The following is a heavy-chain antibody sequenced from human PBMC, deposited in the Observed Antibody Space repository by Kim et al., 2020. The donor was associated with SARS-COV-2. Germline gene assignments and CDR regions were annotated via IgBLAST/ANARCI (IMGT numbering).Heavy chain of an antibody. V-gene: IGHV1-18*01. CDR3: ARDRGSHGDGYNRAADFQH. Sequence: ASVKVSCKASGYTFTSYGISWVRQAPGQGLEWMGWISAYNGNTNYAQKLQGRVTMTTDTSTSTAYMELRSLRSDDTAVYYCARDRGSHGDGYNRAADFQHWGQGTLVTVSS. CDR2: ISAYNGNT. CDR1: GYTFTSYG. D-gene: IGHD5-12*01. J-gene: IGHJ1*01.